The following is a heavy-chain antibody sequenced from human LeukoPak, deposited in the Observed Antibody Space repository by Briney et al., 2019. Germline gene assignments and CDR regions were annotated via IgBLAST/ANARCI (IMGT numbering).Heavy chain of an antibody. CDR3: ARDFHRRYYDSSGYNAFDI. CDR1: GFTLSNYW. CDR2: INTDGSST. V-gene: IGHV3-74*01. Sequence: GGSLRLSCSASGFTLSNYWIHWVRQAPGKGLVWVSRINTDGSSTNYADSVKGRFTVSRDNAKNSLYLQMNSLRAEDTAVYYCARDFHRRYYDSSGYNAFDIWGQGTMVTVSS. D-gene: IGHD3-22*01. J-gene: IGHJ3*02.